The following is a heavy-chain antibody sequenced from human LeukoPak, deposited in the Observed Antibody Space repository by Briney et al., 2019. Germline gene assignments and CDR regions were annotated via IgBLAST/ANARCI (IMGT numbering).Heavy chain of an antibody. CDR3: GADLYGSGSPGRP. CDR1: GYTLTELS. CDR2: FDPEDGET. Sequence: ASVKVPCKVSGYTLTELSMHWVRQAPGKGLEWMGGFDPEDGETIYAQKFQGRVAMTEDTSTDTAYMELSSLRSEDTAVYYCGADLYGSGSPGRPWGQGTLVTVSS. D-gene: IGHD3-10*01. J-gene: IGHJ5*02. V-gene: IGHV1-24*01.